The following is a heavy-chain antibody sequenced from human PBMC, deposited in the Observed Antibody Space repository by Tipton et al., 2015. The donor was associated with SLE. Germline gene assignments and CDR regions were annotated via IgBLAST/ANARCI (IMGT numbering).Heavy chain of an antibody. D-gene: IGHD6-6*01. CDR2: IKQDGSEK. Sequence: SLRLSCAASGFTFSSYWMSWVRQAPGKGLEWVANIKQDGSEKYYVDSVKGRFTISRDNAKNSLYLQMNSLRAEDTAVYYCASNRVAARPFDYWGQGTLVTVSS. CDR3: ASNRVAARPFDY. V-gene: IGHV3-7*01. CDR1: GFTFSSYW. J-gene: IGHJ4*02.